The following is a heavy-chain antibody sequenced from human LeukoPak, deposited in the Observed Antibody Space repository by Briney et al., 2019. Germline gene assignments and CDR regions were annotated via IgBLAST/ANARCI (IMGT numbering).Heavy chain of an antibody. CDR3: ARGVGSSWYGAQFDY. Sequence: TLSLTCTVSGGSVSSGGYYWSWIRQHPGKGLEWIGYIYYSGSTYYNPSLKSRVTISVDTSKNQFSLKLSSVTAADTAVYYCARGVGSSWYGAQFDYWGQGTLVTVSS. CDR2: IYYSGST. CDR1: GGSVSSGGYY. D-gene: IGHD6-13*01. J-gene: IGHJ4*02. V-gene: IGHV4-31*03.